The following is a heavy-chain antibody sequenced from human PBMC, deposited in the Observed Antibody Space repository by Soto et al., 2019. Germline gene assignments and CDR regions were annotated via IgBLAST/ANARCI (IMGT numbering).Heavy chain of an antibody. J-gene: IGHJ3*02. Sequence: EASVKVSCKASGYTFTSYDINWVRQATGQGLEWMGWMNPNSGNTGYAQKFQGRVTMTRNTSISTAYMELSSLRSEDTAVYYCARGRFGSSGYYYGGSRDAFDIWGQGTMVTVSS. CDR3: ARGRFGSSGYYYGGSRDAFDI. D-gene: IGHD3-22*01. CDR1: GYTFTSYD. V-gene: IGHV1-8*01. CDR2: MNPNSGNT.